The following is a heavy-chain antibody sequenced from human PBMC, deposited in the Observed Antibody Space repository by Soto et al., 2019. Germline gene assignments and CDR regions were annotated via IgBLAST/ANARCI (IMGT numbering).Heavy chain of an antibody. CDR3: AKTENFNGYYNAFDY. V-gene: IGHV3-23*01. CDR1: GFSFAGYA. J-gene: IGHJ4*02. Sequence: EVQLSESGGGLVQPGDSLRLSCAASGFSFAGYAVTWFRQAPGKGLEWVAAISGGGGSTYYADSVKGRFTISRDNSMYTLYLQMNSLTAGDAAVYYCAKTENFNGYYNAFDYWGRGARVTVSS. D-gene: IGHD3-9*01. CDR2: ISGGGGST.